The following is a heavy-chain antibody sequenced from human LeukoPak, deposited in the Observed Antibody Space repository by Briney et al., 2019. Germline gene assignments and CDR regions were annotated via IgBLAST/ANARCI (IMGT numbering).Heavy chain of an antibody. CDR1: GFTFSSYS. J-gene: IGHJ3*02. D-gene: IGHD6-13*01. V-gene: IGHV3-48*01. CDR3: ARSGIAEPDAFVI. Sequence: PGGSLSLSCAASGFTFSSYSMNWVRQAPGKGLEWVSYISSSSSTIYYADSVKGRFTISRDNAKNSLYLQMNSLRAEDTAVYYCARSGIAEPDAFVIWGQGTMVTVSS. CDR2: ISSSSSTI.